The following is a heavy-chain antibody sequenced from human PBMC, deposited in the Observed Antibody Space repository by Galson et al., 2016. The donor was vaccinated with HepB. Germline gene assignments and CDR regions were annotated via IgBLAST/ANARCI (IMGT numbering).Heavy chain of an antibody. J-gene: IGHJ6*02. CDR1: GGSISNSSVY. D-gene: IGHD2-21*01. V-gene: IGHV4-39*01. CDR3: AKFDCYPNACHYYYGMDV. CDR2: VYYSGTT. Sequence: SETLSLTCTVSGGSISNSSVYWGWIRQPPGKGLEWIGNVYYSGTTYYNPPLKGRVTIAVDTSKNQFSLKLPSVTAADTAVYYCAKFDCYPNACHYYYGMDVWGQGTTVTVSS.